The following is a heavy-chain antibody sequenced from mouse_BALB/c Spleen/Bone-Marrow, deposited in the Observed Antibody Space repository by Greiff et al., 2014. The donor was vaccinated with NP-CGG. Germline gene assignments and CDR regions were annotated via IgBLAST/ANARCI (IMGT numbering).Heavy chain of an antibody. J-gene: IGHJ2*01. D-gene: IGHD4-1*01. V-gene: IGHV1-14*01. CDR3: ARWGGTPYFDY. CDR1: GYTFTSYL. CDR2: ITPYNDDT. Sequence: EVKLMESRPELVKPGASVKMSCKASGYTFTSYLIHWVKQKPGQGLEWIGYITPYNDDTKYNEKFKGKAALTSDKSSSTAYMELSSLTSEDSAVYYCARWGGTPYFDYWGQGTTLTVSS.